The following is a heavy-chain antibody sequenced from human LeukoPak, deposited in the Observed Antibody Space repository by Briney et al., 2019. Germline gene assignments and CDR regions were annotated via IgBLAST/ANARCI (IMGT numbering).Heavy chain of an antibody. D-gene: IGHD3-10*01. J-gene: IGHJ4*02. CDR2: ISSSGSTI. V-gene: IGHV3-48*03. CDR3: ASLVRGVNIPDY. CDR1: GFTFSSYE. Sequence: PGGSLRLSCAASGFTFSSYEMNWVRQAPGKGLEWVSYISSSGSTIYYADSVKGRFTISRDNAKNSLYLQMNSRRAEDTAVYYCASLVRGVNIPDYWGQGTLVTVSS.